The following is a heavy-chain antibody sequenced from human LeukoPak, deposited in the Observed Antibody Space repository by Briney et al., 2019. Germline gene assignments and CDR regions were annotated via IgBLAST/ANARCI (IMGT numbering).Heavy chain of an antibody. V-gene: IGHV3-15*01. J-gene: IGHJ4*02. CDR3: TTEPGIAVAGTVLN. D-gene: IGHD6-19*01. Sequence: PGGSLRLSCAASGFTFSNAWMSWVRQAPGKGLEWVGRIKSKTDGGTTDYAAPVKGRFTISRDDSKNTLYLQMNSLKTEDTAVYYCTTEPGIAVAGTVLNWGQGTLVTVSS. CDR1: GFTFSNAW. CDR2: IKSKTDGGTT.